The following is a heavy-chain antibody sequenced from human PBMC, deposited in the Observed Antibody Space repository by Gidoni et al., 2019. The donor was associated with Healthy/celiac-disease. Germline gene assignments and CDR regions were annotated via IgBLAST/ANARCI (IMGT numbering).Heavy chain of an antibody. D-gene: IGHD3-22*01. J-gene: IGHJ4*02. Sequence: QVQLHLWGAGLFKPSETLSLSCAVYGWSFSGYYWSRIRPPPGKGREWIGEINHSGSTNYNPSLKSRVTISVDTSKNQFSLKLSSVTAADTAVYYCARGNSSGHIYLGDYWGQGTLVTVSS. CDR3: ARGNSSGHIYLGDY. CDR2: INHSGST. CDR1: GWSFSGYY. V-gene: IGHV4-34*01.